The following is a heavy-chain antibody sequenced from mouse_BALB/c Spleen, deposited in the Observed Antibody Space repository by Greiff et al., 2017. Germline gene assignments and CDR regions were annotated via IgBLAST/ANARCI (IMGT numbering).Heavy chain of an antibody. CDR1: GYSITSGYY. J-gene: IGHJ1*01. CDR3: ARIITTVVDPWWYFDV. D-gene: IGHD1-1*01. Sequence: EVKLVESGPGLVKPSQSLSLTCSVTGYSITSGYYWNWIRQFPGNKLEWMGYISYDGSNNYNPSLKNRISITRDTSKNQFFLKLNSVTTEDTATYYCARIITTVVDPWWYFDVWGAGTTVTVSS. V-gene: IGHV3-6*02. CDR2: ISYDGSN.